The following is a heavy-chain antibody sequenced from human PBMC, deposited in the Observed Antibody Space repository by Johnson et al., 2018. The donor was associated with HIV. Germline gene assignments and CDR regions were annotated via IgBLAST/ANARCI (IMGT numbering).Heavy chain of an antibody. D-gene: IGHD3-3*01. J-gene: IGHJ3*02. CDR2: IKQDGSEK. V-gene: IGHV3-7*01. CDR3: ARARDYNFWGPATDI. CDR1: GFTFSSYW. Sequence: VQLVESGGGLVQPGGSLRLSCAASGFTFSSYWMSWVRQAPGKGLEWVANIKQDGSEKYYVDSVKGRFTISRDNAKNSLYLQMNSLRAEDTAVYYCARARDYNFWGPATDIWGQGTMVTVSS.